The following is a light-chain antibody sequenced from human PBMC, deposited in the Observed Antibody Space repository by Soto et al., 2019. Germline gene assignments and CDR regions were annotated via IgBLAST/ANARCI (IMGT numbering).Light chain of an antibody. CDR3: SSYTKSSSLFYV. Sequence: QSVLAQPASVSGSPGQSITISCTRTSSDVGGYNYVSWYLQHPGKAPKLMIFEVTNRPSGVSNRFSGSKSGNTASLTISGLQADDEADYYCSSYTKSSSLFYVFGTGTKVTVL. CDR1: SSDVGGYNY. CDR2: EVT. V-gene: IGLV2-14*01. J-gene: IGLJ1*01.